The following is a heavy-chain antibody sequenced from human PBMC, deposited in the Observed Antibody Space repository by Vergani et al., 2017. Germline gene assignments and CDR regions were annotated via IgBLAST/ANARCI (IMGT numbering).Heavy chain of an antibody. V-gene: IGHV3-9*01. Sequence: VEAGGGLVQPGGSLRLSCTASGFTFQAFAFHWVRQVSGRGLEWVSGIDRNYGVKNGNSFEGRFSISRDNAKKAVFLQMNSLRAEDTAVYYCARDRSNNYFDYWGQGTLVTVSS. D-gene: IGHD1/OR15-1a*01. CDR2: IDRNYGVK. J-gene: IGHJ4*02. CDR1: GFTFQAFA. CDR3: ARDRSNNYFDY.